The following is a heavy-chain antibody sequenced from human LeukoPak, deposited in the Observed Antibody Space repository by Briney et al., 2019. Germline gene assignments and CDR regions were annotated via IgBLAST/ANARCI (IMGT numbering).Heavy chain of an antibody. V-gene: IGHV1-69*04. CDR1: GGTFSSYA. CDR3: ARALGRGYGMDV. Sequence: SVKVSCKASGGTFSSYAISWVRQAPAQGLDWMGRIIPILGIANYAQKLQGRVTNTADKSTSTAYMELSSLRSEDTAVYYCARALGRGYGMDVWGQGTTVTVSS. D-gene: IGHD2-15*01. CDR2: IIPILGIA. J-gene: IGHJ6*02.